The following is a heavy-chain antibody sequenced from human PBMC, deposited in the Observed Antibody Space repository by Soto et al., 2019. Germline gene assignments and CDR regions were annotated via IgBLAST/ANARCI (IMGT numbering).Heavy chain of an antibody. CDR3: AKGGIPMVRGVMRYCDYGMDV. Sequence: QVQLVQSGAEVKKPGSSVKVSCKASGGTFSSYAISWVRQAPGQGLEWMGGIIPIFGTANYAQKLQGRVTIAADDSTSTANMGLSSLKSEDTAVYYCAKGGIPMVRGVMRYCDYGMDVWGQGTMVTVSS. V-gene: IGHV1-69*01. CDR1: GGTFSSYA. CDR2: IIPIFGTA. J-gene: IGHJ6*02. D-gene: IGHD3-10*01.